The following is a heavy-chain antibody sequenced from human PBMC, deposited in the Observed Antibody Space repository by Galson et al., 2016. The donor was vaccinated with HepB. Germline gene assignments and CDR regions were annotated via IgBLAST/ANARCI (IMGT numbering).Heavy chain of an antibody. J-gene: IGHJ4*02. Sequence: SLRLSCAASGLTFSSYAMNWVRQAPGEGLEWASSISGSGGSTYYADSVKGRFTISRDNSKNTLYLQMNSLRAEDTAVYYCARDDDYVWGTYRYTRTVPQYYFDYWGQGTLVTVSS. D-gene: IGHD3-16*02. CDR1: GLTFSSYA. CDR2: ISGSGGST. CDR3: ARDDDYVWGTYRYTRTVPQYYFDY. V-gene: IGHV3-23*01.